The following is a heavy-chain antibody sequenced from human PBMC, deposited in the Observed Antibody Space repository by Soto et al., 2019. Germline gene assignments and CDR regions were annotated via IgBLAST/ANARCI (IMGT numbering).Heavy chain of an antibody. J-gene: IGHJ4*02. D-gene: IGHD3-22*01. V-gene: IGHV1-2*06. CDR3: ARVLEQTNYYDSSGY. CDR1: GYTYTIYH. Sequence: LKGYWKGSGYTYTIYHIDWVRQEHRQGLEWVGLINPKTGTTNDAPKFQGRVTMTSDTSTRTAYMELSSLRSEDTAVFYCARVLEQTNYYDSSGYWGQGTLGSVSS. CDR2: INPKTGTT.